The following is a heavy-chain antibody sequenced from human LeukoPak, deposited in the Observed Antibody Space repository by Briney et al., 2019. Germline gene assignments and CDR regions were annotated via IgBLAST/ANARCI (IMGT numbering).Heavy chain of an antibody. J-gene: IGHJ4*02. CDR1: GYTLTELS. D-gene: IGHD3-22*01. Sequence: ASVKVSCKVSGYTLTELSMHWVRQAPGKGLEWMGGFDPEDGETIYAQKFQGRVTITEDTSTDTAYMELSSLRSEDTAVYYCATPRGDDSSGYYFVFDYWGQGTLVTVSS. CDR2: FDPEDGET. CDR3: ATPRGDDSSGYYFVFDY. V-gene: IGHV1-24*01.